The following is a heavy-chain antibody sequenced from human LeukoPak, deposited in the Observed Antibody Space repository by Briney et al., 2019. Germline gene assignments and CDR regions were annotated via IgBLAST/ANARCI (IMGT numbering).Heavy chain of an antibody. CDR3: ARDPYSGNYGTYYYYYMDV. Sequence: GGSLRPSCADSGFTFSNYNMNWVRQAPGKAMEWVSSITSSGTYTFYADSVKGRFTISRDNAKNSLYLQMDSLGPEDTAVYYCARDPYSGNYGTYYYYYMDVWGKGTTVTISS. J-gene: IGHJ6*03. V-gene: IGHV3-21*01. CDR2: ITSSGTYT. CDR1: GFTFSNYN. D-gene: IGHD1-26*01.